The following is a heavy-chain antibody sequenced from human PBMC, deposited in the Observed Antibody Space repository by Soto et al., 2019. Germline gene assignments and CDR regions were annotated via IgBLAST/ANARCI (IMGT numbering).Heavy chain of an antibody. Sequence: ASVKVSCKASGGTFSSYAISWVRQAPGQGLEWMGGIIPIFGTANYAQKFQGRVTITADESTSTAYMELSSLRSEDTAVYYCARCGQGKGGGYYDFGSEYWGQGTLVTVSS. J-gene: IGHJ4*02. CDR1: GGTFSSYA. D-gene: IGHD1-26*01. CDR2: IIPIFGTA. V-gene: IGHV1-69*13. CDR3: ARCGQGKGGGYYDFGSEY.